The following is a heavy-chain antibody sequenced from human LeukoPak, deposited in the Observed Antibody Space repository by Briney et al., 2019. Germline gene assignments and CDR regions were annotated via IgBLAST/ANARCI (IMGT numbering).Heavy chain of an antibody. D-gene: IGHD2-21*02. V-gene: IGHV3-53*01. CDR3: ARARVLTDLYYLDH. Sequence: GGSLRLSCAVSGFNVSNNYVSWLRQAPGKGLDWVSILYSGGITYYADSVKGRFTISRDISKNTLYLQMNSLRAEDTALYYCARARVLTDLYYLDHWGQGTLVTVSS. J-gene: IGHJ4*02. CDR2: LYSGGIT. CDR1: GFNVSNNY.